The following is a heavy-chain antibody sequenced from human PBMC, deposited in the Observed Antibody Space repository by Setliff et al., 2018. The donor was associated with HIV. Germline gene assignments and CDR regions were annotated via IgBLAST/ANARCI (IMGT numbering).Heavy chain of an antibody. D-gene: IGHD5-18*01. CDR2: IDPSGGST. CDR1: RYTFTSYY. J-gene: IGHJ6*03. V-gene: IGHV1-46*01. CDR3: ARRGSYSYGRRVYYYMDV. Sequence: VQVSCKASRYTFTSYYMHWVRQAPGQGLEWMGIIDPSGGSTYYAQKFQDRVTLTRDTSTTTVYMELSSLRSEDTAVYYCARRGSYSYGRRVYYYMDVWGKGTTVTVSS.